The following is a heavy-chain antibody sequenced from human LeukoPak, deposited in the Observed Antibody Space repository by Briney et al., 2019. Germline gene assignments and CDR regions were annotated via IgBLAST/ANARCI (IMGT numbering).Heavy chain of an antibody. CDR2: IMQGGSET. Sequence: GGSLRLSCAASGFPFSNYWMTWIRQAPGKGLEWVASIMQGGSETYYVDSVKGRLTISRDNAQNSLYLQMNSLRAEDTTVYYCARGSYYDTSGYVNWYFDLWGRGTLVTVSS. J-gene: IGHJ2*01. D-gene: IGHD3-22*01. CDR3: ARGSYYDTSGYVNWYFDL. V-gene: IGHV3-7*01. CDR1: GFPFSNYW.